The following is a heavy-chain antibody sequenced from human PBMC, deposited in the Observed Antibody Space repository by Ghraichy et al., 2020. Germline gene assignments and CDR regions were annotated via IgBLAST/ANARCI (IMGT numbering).Heavy chain of an antibody. CDR2: INHSGST. V-gene: IGHV4-34*01. J-gene: IGHJ4*02. D-gene: IGHD6-6*01. Sequence: SETLSLTCAVYGGSFSGYYWSWIRQPPGKGLEWIGEINHSGSTNYNPSLKSRVTISVDTSKNQFSLKLSSVTAADTAVYYCARTPSIAGTRFDYWGQGTLVTVSS. CDR1: GGSFSGYY. CDR3: ARTPSIAGTRFDY.